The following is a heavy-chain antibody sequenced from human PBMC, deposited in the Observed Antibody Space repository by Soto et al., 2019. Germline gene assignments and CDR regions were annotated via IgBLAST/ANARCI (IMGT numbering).Heavy chain of an antibody. CDR3: AKRGRLVVVVDANQKNDAFDF. Sequence: PGGSLRLSCEVSGFTFSSYGMYWVRQAPGKGLEWVAVISYDGSSKYYTDSVKGRFTISRDNSKNTLYLQMNSLRAEDTAVYYCAKRGRLVVVVDANQKNDAFDFWGQGTMVTVSS. D-gene: IGHD2-15*01. CDR1: GFTFSSYG. J-gene: IGHJ3*01. V-gene: IGHV3-30*18. CDR2: ISYDGSSK.